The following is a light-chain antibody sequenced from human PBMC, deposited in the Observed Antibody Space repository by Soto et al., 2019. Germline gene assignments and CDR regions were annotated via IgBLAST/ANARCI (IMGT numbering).Light chain of an antibody. CDR1: SSDVGGYNY. Sequence: QSALTQPASVSGSPGQSITISCTGTSSDVGGYNYVSWYQLHPGKAPKLMIYDDTYRPSGVSDRFSGSKSGNTASLTISGLQAEDEADYYCSSYTSSAVVFGGGTKLTVL. CDR3: SSYTSSAVV. V-gene: IGLV2-14*01. CDR2: DDT. J-gene: IGLJ2*01.